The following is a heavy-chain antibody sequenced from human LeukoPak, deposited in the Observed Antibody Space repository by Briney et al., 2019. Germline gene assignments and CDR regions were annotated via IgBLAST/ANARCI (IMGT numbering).Heavy chain of an antibody. CDR1: GGSISSGGYY. D-gene: IGHD6-13*01. V-gene: IGHV4-30-2*01. Sequence: SQTLSLTCTVSGGSISSGGYYWSWIRQPPGKGLEWIGYIYHSGSTYYNPSLKSRVTISVDRSKNQFSLKLSSVTAADTAVYYCARDLRGSSWSFDYWGQGTLVTVSS. CDR3: ARDLRGSSWSFDY. CDR2: IYHSGST. J-gene: IGHJ4*02.